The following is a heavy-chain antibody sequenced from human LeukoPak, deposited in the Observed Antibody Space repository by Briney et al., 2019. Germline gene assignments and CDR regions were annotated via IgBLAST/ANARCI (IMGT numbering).Heavy chain of an antibody. Sequence: SETLSLTCTVSGDSISSYYWSWIRQPPGKGLEWIAYIYYSGSTNYNPSLKSRLTISVDTSKNQFSLKLSSVTATDTAVYYCARTRMPYFDYWGQGTLVTVSS. V-gene: IGHV4-59*08. CDR1: GDSISSYY. CDR3: ARTRMPYFDY. J-gene: IGHJ4*02. D-gene: IGHD2-2*01. CDR2: IYYSGST.